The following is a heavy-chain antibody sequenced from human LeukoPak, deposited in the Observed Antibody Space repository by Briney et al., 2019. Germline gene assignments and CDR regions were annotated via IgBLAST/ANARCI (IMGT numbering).Heavy chain of an antibody. V-gene: IGHV4-39*01. Sequence: SETLSLTCTVSGDSISSSSYYWGWIRQPPGKGLEWIGSIYYSGSTYYNPSLKSRVTISVGTSKNQFSLKLSSVTAADTAVYYCARRGFYYDSSGYYCFDYWGQGTLVTVSS. CDR2: IYYSGST. D-gene: IGHD3-22*01. CDR3: ARRGFYYDSSGYYCFDY. J-gene: IGHJ4*02. CDR1: GDSISSSSYY.